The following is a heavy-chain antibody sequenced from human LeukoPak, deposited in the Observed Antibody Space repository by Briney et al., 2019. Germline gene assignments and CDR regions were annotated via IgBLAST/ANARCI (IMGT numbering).Heavy chain of an antibody. V-gene: IGHV3-49*03. J-gene: IGHJ4*02. CDR3: TRDHSGSYLMGPEYDY. CDR2: IRSKAYGGTT. CDR1: GFTFGDYA. D-gene: IGHD1-26*01. Sequence: GGSLRLSCTASGFTFGDYAMSWFRQAPGKGLEWVGLIRSKAYGGTTEYAASVKGRFTISRDDSKSIAYLQMNSLKTEDTAVYYCTRDHSGSYLMGPEYDYWGQGTLVTVSS.